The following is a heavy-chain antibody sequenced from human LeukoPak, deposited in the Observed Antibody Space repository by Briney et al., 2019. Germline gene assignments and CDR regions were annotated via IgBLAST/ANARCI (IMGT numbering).Heavy chain of an antibody. V-gene: IGHV3-48*01. D-gene: IGHD2/OR15-2a*01. CDR2: ITTSSGSI. J-gene: IGHJ4*02. CDR1: GFTFSTYN. CDR3: ARDNMGFDY. Sequence: GGSLRLSCAASGFTFSTYNMNWVRQAPGKGLEWVSYITTSSGSIYYADSVKGRFTISRDNAKNSLYLQMNSLRAEDTAVYYCARDNMGFDYWGQGTLVTVSS.